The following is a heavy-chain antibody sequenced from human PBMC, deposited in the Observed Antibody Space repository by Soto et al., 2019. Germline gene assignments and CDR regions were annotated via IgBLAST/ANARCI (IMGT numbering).Heavy chain of an antibody. Sequence: GASVKVSCKASGGAFSSYAISWVRQAPGQGLEWMGGIIPIFGTANYAQKFQGRVTITADESTSTAYMGLSSLRSEDTAVYHCARWDRQNYLDYWGQGTLVTAPQ. D-gene: IGHD1-26*01. CDR3: ARWDRQNYLDY. CDR1: GGAFSSYA. J-gene: IGHJ4*02. V-gene: IGHV1-69*13. CDR2: IIPIFGTA.